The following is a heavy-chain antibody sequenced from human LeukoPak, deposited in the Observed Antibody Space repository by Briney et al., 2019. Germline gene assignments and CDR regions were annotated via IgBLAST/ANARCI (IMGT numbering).Heavy chain of an antibody. CDR1: GGSISSYF. Sequence: PSETLSLTCTVSGGSISSYFWNWIRQPPGKGLEWIGYIYYSGSTSYSPSLKSRVTTSMDASKNQFSLKLSSVTAADTAVYYCARSYCSSTSCYAVGAFDIWGQGTLVTVSS. D-gene: IGHD2-2*01. CDR2: IYYSGST. V-gene: IGHV4-59*08. CDR3: ARSYCSSTSCYAVGAFDI. J-gene: IGHJ3*02.